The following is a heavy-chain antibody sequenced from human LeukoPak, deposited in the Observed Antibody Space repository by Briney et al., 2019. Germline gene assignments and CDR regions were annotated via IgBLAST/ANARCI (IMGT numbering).Heavy chain of an antibody. J-gene: IGHJ4*02. Sequence: GGSLRLSCAASGFTFSSYWMGWVRQAPGKGLEWVANIKQDGSEKYYVDSVKGRFTISRDNAKNSLYLQMNSLRAEDTAVYYCASRDCSSTSCYPYHFDYWGQGTLVTVSS. CDR2: IKQDGSEK. D-gene: IGHD2-2*01. CDR1: GFTFSSYW. V-gene: IGHV3-7*01. CDR3: ASRDCSSTSCYPYHFDY.